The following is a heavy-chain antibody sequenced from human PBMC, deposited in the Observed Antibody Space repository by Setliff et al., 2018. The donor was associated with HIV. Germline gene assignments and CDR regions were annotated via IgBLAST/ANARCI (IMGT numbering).Heavy chain of an antibody. Sequence: ASVKVSCKASGYTFTSYYMHWVRQAPGQGLEWMGIINPSGGNTSYAQKFQGRVTMTRDTSTSTVYMELSSLRSEDTAVYYCARVRPKNRYYNFWSGYFGAFDIWGQGTMVTVSS. CDR2: INPSGGNT. CDR1: GYTFTSYY. CDR3: ARVRPKNRYYNFWSGYFGAFDI. V-gene: IGHV1-46*01. J-gene: IGHJ3*02. D-gene: IGHD3-3*01.